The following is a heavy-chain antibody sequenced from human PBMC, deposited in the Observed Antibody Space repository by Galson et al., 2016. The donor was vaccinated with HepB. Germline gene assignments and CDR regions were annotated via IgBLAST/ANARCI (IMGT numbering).Heavy chain of an antibody. V-gene: IGHV3-23*01. J-gene: IGHJ6*04. CDR1: GFTFRNYG. CDR2: ISRSGDST. CDR3: GQGRTSPAV. D-gene: IGHD2-2*01. Sequence: SLRLSCAASGFTFRNYGMTWVRQAPGKGLEGVSAISRSGDSTDYADSVKGRFTISRDNSKNTLSLQMNSLTADDTAIYCCGQGRTSPAVWGKGTTVTVSS.